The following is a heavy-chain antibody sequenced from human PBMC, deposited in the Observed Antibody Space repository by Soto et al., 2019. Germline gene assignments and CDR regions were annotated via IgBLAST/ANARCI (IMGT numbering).Heavy chain of an antibody. CDR2: IYYSGST. V-gene: IGHV4-30-4*01. CDR1: GGSISSGDYY. J-gene: IGHJ4*02. CDR3: ARGTRAYASSGYYYFDY. Sequence: SETLSLTCTVSGGSISSGDYYWSWIRQPPGKGLEWIGYIYYSGSTYYNPSLKSRVTISVDTSKNQFSLKLSSVTAADTAVYYCARGTRAYASSGYYYFDYWGQGTLVTVSS. D-gene: IGHD3-22*01.